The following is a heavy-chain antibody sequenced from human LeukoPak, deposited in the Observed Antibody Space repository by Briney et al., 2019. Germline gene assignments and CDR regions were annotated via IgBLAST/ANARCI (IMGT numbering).Heavy chain of an antibody. CDR3: ARRTSSGYFQLYFDY. D-gene: IGHD3-22*01. Sequence: PGGSLRLSCAASGFTFSSYAMSWVRQAPGKGLEWVSAISGSGGSTYYADSVKGRFTISRDNSKNTLYLQMNSLRAEDTAVYYCARRTSSGYFQLYFDYWGQGTLVTVSS. V-gene: IGHV3-23*01. CDR1: GFTFSSYA. CDR2: ISGSGGST. J-gene: IGHJ4*02.